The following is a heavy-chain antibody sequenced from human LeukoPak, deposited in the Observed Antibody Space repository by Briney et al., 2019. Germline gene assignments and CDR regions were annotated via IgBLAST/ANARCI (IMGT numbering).Heavy chain of an antibody. J-gene: IGHJ4*02. CDR1: GYTFTSYY. Sequence: ASVKVSCKASGYTFTSYYMHWVRQAPGQGLEWMGIINPSGGSTSYAQKFQGRVTMTRDTSTSTVYMELSSLRSEDTAVYYCAADRPSAYCGGDCLDYWGQGTLVTVPS. V-gene: IGHV1-46*01. CDR3: AADRPSAYCGGDCLDY. D-gene: IGHD2-21*02. CDR2: INPSGGST.